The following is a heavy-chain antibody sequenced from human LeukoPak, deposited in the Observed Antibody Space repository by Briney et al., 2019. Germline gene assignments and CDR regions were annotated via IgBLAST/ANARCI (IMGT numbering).Heavy chain of an antibody. J-gene: IGHJ4*02. CDR2: INSNGSNK. V-gene: IGHV3-48*03. Sequence: GGSLRLSCAASGFTFSSFEMNWVRQAPGKGLEWVSYINSNGSNKYYADSVKGRFTISRDNAKNSLYLQMNSLRDEDTAVYYCARGGLYDYVWGSYRRKSFDCWGPGNLVSASS. CDR1: GFTFSSFE. D-gene: IGHD3-16*02. CDR3: ARGGLYDYVWGSYRRKSFDC.